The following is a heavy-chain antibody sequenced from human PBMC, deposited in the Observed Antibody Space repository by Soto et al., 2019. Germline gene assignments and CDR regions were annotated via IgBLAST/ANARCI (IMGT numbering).Heavy chain of an antibody. V-gene: IGHV4-39*01. CDR1: GGSISSSSYY. CDR2: IYYSGST. CDR3: AQFCSTSCYYYYGMDV. Sequence: PSETLSLTCTVSGGSISSSSYYWGWIRQPPGKGLEWIGSIYYSGSTYYNPSLKSRVTISVDTSKNQFSLKLSSVTAADTAVYYCAQFCSTSCYYYYGMDVWGQGTTVTVSS. D-gene: IGHD2-2*01. J-gene: IGHJ6*02.